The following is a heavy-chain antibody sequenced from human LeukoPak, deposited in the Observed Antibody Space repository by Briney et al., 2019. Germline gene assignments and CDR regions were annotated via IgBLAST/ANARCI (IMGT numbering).Heavy chain of an antibody. CDR2: MNPNSGNT. D-gene: IGHD3-10*01. CDR3: ARGLWFGELFLPWFDP. J-gene: IGHJ5*02. V-gene: IGHV1-8*03. CDR1: GYTFTSYD. Sequence: ASVKVSCKASGYTFTSYDINWVRQATGQGLEWMGWMNPNSGNTGYAQKFQGRVTITRNTSISTAYMELSSLRSEDTAVYYCARGLWFGELFLPWFDPWGQGTLVTVSS.